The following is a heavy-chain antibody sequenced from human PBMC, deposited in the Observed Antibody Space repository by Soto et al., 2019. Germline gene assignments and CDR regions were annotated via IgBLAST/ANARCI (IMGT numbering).Heavy chain of an antibody. V-gene: IGHV3-23*01. J-gene: IGHJ5*02. CDR2: ISGSGGST. D-gene: IGHD6-19*01. Sequence: GGSLRLSCAASGFTFSSYAMSWVRQAPGKGLEWVSAISGSGGSTYYADSVKGRFTISRDNSKNTLYLQMNSLRAEDTAVYYCAKAKGLAHRVKNWFDPWGQGTLVTVSS. CDR1: GFTFSSYA. CDR3: AKAKGLAHRVKNWFDP.